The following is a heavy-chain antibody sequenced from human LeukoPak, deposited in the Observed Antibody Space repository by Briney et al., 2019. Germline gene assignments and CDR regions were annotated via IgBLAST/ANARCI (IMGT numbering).Heavy chain of an antibody. D-gene: IGHD2-2*01. CDR3: ARRGYCSSTSCWRFPYYYYYMDV. Sequence: ASVKVSCKASGYTFTSYYMHWVRQAPGQGLEWMGWMNPNSGNTGYAQKFQGRVTMTRNTSISTAYMELSSLRSEDTAVYYCARRGYCSSTSCWRFPYYYYYMDVWGKGTTVTISS. CDR1: GYTFTSYY. V-gene: IGHV1-8*02. CDR2: MNPNSGNT. J-gene: IGHJ6*03.